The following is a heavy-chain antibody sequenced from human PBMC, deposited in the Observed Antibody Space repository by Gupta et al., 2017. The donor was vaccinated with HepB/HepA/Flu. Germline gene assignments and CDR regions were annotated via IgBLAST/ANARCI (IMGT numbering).Heavy chain of an antibody. CDR2: IYTSGST. CDR3: ARAYYDFWSAPYYYYMDV. Sequence: QVQLQESGPGLVKPSETLSLTCTVSGGSISSYYWSWIRQPAGKGLEWIGRIYTSGSTNYNPSLKSRVTMSVDTSKNQFSLKLSSVTAADTAVYYCARAYYDFWSAPYYYYMDVWGKGTTVTVSS. CDR1: GGSISSYY. V-gene: IGHV4-4*07. J-gene: IGHJ6*03. D-gene: IGHD3-3*01.